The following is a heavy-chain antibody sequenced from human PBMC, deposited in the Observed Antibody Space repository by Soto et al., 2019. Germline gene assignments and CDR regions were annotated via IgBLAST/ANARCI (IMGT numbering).Heavy chain of an antibody. CDR2: INPSGGST. D-gene: IGHD1-26*01. V-gene: IGHV1-46*01. J-gene: IGHJ4*02. CDR3: ARDGPSGSYNLDY. Sequence: ASVKVSCKASGYTFTSYYMHWVRQAPGQGPEWMGIINPSGGSTTYAQKFQGRVTMTGDTSTSTVYMELSSLRSEDTAAYYCARDGPSGSYNLDYWGQGTLVTVSS. CDR1: GYTFTSYY.